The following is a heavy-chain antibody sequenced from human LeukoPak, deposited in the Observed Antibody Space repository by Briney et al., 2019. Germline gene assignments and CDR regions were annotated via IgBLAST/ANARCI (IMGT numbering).Heavy chain of an antibody. CDR1: GFTFSSYG. Sequence: GGSLRLSCAASGFTFSSYGMHWVRQAPGKGLEWVAVISYDGSNKYYADSVKGRFTISRENAKNSLYLQMNSLRAEDTAVYYCAKDSSRIAVAGLNWFDPWGQGTLVAVSS. CDR3: AKDSSRIAVAGLNWFDP. J-gene: IGHJ5*02. D-gene: IGHD6-19*01. V-gene: IGHV3-30*18. CDR2: ISYDGSNK.